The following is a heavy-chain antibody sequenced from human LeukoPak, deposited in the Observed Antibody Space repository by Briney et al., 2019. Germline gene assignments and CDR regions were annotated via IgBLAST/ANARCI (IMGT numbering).Heavy chain of an antibody. D-gene: IGHD3-10*01. CDR2: IYPGDSDT. J-gene: IGHJ4*02. CDR3: ARQGYYGSGDPDY. Sequence: GESLQISCKGSGSIFTSYWIGWVRPLPGKGLEWMGIIYPGDSDTRYSPSFQGQVTISADKSISTAYLQWSSLKASDTAMYYCARQGYYGSGDPDYWGQGTLVTVSS. CDR1: GSIFTSYW. V-gene: IGHV5-51*01.